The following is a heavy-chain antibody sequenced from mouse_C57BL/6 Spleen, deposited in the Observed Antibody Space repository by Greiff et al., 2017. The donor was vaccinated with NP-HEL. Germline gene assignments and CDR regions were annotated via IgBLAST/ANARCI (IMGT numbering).Heavy chain of an antibody. Sequence: VQLQQSGPELVKPGASVKISCKASGYTFTDYYMNWVKQSHGKSLEWIGDINPNNGGTSYNQKFKGKATLTVDKSSSTAYMELRSLTSEDSAVYYFARSGGSYYGNLHYVDYWGQGTTLTVSS. J-gene: IGHJ2*01. CDR3: ARSGGSYYGNLHYVDY. D-gene: IGHD2-10*01. CDR1: GYTFTDYY. CDR2: INPNNGGT. V-gene: IGHV1-26*01.